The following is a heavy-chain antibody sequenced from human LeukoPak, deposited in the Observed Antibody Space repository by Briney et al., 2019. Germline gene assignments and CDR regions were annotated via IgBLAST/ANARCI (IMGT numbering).Heavy chain of an antibody. CDR1: GGFTNSYY. Sequence: SETLSLTCTVSGGFTNSYYWSWIRQPPGKGLEWIGYIYYSGSTNYNPSLTSRVTISVDRIKNQFSLKLSSVTAADTAVYYCARRAADDAFDIWGQGTMVTVSS. CDR2: IYYSGST. V-gene: IGHV4-59*08. CDR3: ARRAADDAFDI. J-gene: IGHJ3*02.